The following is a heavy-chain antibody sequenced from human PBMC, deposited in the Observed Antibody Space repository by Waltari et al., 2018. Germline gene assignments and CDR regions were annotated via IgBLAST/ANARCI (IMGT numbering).Heavy chain of an antibody. V-gene: IGHV3-74*01. Sequence: EVQLVESGGGSVQPGGSLRLSCAASGFTFSTYIMHWVRQSPGEGLVWVSRSRRDGGNTRYADSVKGRFTISRDNAKNTLYLEMNSLRVEDTAMYYCARDYNYKVDYWGQGVLVTVSS. J-gene: IGHJ4*02. CDR3: ARDYNYKVDY. CDR1: GFTFSTYI. CDR2: SRRDGGNT. D-gene: IGHD3-22*01.